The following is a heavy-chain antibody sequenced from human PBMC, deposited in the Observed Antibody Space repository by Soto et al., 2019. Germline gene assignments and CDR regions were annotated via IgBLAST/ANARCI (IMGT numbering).Heavy chain of an antibody. D-gene: IGHD3-22*01. J-gene: IGHJ3*02. CDR1: GFTFSSYA. CDR2: ISGSGGST. V-gene: IGHV3-23*01. Sequence: PGGSLRLSCAASGFTFSSYAMNWVRQAPGKGLEWISVISGSGGSTYFADSVKGRFTISRDNSKNTLYLQMNSLRAGDTALYYCGKVRGGAYYYDIDAFEIWGQGTTVTVSS. CDR3: GKVRGGAYYYDIDAFEI.